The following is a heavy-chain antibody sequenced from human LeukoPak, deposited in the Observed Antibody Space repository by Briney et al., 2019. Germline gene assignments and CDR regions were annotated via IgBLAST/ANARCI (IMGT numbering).Heavy chain of an antibody. CDR1: GYTFTDFP. Sequence: ASVKVSCTASGYTFTDFPINWVRLAPGQGLEWMGWIDTNTGNPTYAQGFTGRFVFSLDTSVSTAYLQISSLKAEDTVVYYCARSPPSVSGTNYYGMDVWGQGTTVTVSS. V-gene: IGHV7-4-1*02. D-gene: IGHD6-19*01. CDR2: IDTNTGNP. CDR3: ARSPPSVSGTNYYGMDV. J-gene: IGHJ6*02.